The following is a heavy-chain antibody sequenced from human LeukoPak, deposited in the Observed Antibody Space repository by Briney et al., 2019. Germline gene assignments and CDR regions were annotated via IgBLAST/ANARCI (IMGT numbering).Heavy chain of an antibody. V-gene: IGHV4-39*01. Sequence: SETLSLTCIVSGGSISSSSYYWGWIRQPPGKGLEWIGSIYYSGSTYYNPSLKSRVTISVDTSKNQFSLRLSSVTAADTAVYYCARARGYSGYDPNYYYYYGMDVWGQGTTVTVSS. CDR1: GGSISSSSYY. J-gene: IGHJ6*02. D-gene: IGHD5-12*01. CDR2: IYYSGST. CDR3: ARARGYSGYDPNYYYYYGMDV.